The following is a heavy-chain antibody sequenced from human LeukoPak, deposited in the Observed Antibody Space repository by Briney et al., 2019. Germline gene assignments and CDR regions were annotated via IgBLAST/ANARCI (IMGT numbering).Heavy chain of an antibody. CDR1: GGSISDSIVSHY. CDR3: ARRPFQLVMGDYYYYMDV. D-gene: IGHD6-13*01. Sequence: SGTLSLTCSVSGGSISDSIVSHYWSWIRQPPGKGLEWIGYIYFNVRTNYSPSLKSRVTFSVDKSKNQFSLKLSSVTAADTAVYYCARRPFQLVMGDYYYYMDVWGKGTTVTVSS. J-gene: IGHJ6*03. V-gene: IGHV4-61*05. CDR2: IYFNVRT.